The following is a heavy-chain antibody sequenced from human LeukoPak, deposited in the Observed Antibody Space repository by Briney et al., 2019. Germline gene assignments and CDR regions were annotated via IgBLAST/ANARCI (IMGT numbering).Heavy chain of an antibody. CDR1: GFTFSSYA. CDR3: AKDFPEYSSSSYFDY. Sequence: GGSLRLSCAASGFTFSSYAMSWVRQAPGKGLEWVSAISGSGGSTYYADSVRGRFTISRDNSKNTLYLQMNSLRAEDTAVYYCAKDFPEYSSSSYFDYWGQGTLVTVSS. CDR2: ISGSGGST. V-gene: IGHV3-23*01. J-gene: IGHJ4*02. D-gene: IGHD6-6*01.